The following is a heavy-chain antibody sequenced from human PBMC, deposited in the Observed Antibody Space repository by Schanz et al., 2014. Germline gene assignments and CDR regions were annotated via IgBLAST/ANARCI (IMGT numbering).Heavy chain of an antibody. CDR2: IYASGAT. J-gene: IGHJ4*02. D-gene: IGHD3-10*01. CDR3: ARDGNYYGSRNYYKTPYYFDY. V-gene: IGHV3-66*01. Sequence: EGQLAESGGGLVQPGGSLRLSCVVSGFTVSSDHMSWVRQAPGKGLEWVSTIYASGATYYADSVKRRFTISRDISKNTLHLQVTSLRAEDTAIYYCARDGNYYGSRNYYKTPYYFDYWGRGTLVTVSS. CDR1: GFTVSSDH.